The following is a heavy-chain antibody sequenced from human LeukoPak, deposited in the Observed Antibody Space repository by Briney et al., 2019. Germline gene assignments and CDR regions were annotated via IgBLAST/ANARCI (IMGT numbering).Heavy chain of an antibody. CDR3: ARGTYYYDSSGYYYYYYYMDV. J-gene: IGHJ6*03. Sequence: ASVKVSCKASGYTFTSYGISWVRQAPGQGLEWMGWISAYNGNTNYAQKLQGSVTMTTDTSTSTAYMELRSLRSDDTAVYYCARGTYYYDSSGYYYYYYYMDVWGKGTTVTVSS. CDR1: GYTFTSYG. D-gene: IGHD3-22*01. V-gene: IGHV1-18*01. CDR2: ISAYNGNT.